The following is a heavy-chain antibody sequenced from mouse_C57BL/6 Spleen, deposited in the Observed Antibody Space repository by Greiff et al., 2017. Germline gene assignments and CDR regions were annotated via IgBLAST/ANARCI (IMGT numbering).Heavy chain of an antibody. D-gene: IGHD1-1*01. V-gene: IGHV1-55*01. CDR1: GYTFTSYW. Sequence: QVQLQQPGAELVKPGASVKMSCKASGYTFTSYWITWVKQRPGQGLEWIGDIYPGSGSTNYNEKFKSKATLTVDTSSSTAYMQLSSLTSEDSAVYYCARLGGYYGSSRYFDVWGTGTTVTVSS. J-gene: IGHJ1*03. CDR3: ARLGGYYGSSRYFDV. CDR2: IYPGSGST.